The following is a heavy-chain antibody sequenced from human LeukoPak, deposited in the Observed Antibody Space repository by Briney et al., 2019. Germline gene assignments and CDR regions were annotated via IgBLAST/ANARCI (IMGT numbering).Heavy chain of an antibody. CDR3: ARSAGITGTRAWFDP. V-gene: IGHV4-59*08. CDR1: GGSTSSYS. CDR2: IYYSGST. D-gene: IGHD1-20*01. Sequence: KPSETPSLTCALSGGSTSSYSSSWIRHPPEKGLEWIGYIYYSGSTNYNPSLKSRVNILVDTSKNQFALKMSSVTAAGTAVYYCARSAGITGTRAWFDPWGRGTRVSVSS. J-gene: IGHJ5*02.